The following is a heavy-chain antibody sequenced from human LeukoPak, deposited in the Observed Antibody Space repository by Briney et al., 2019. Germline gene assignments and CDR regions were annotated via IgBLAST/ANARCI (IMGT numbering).Heavy chain of an antibody. J-gene: IGHJ4*02. V-gene: IGHV4-59*01. Sequence: SETLSLTCTVSGGSIRSYQWSWIRQPPGKGPEWIGYIYYSGSTNYNPSLKSRVTISVDTTKNQFSLRLTSMTAADTAVYYCARDQGALYSRSWFDYWGQGTLVTVSS. CDR1: GGSIRSYQ. CDR3: ARDQGALYSRSWFDY. D-gene: IGHD6-13*01. CDR2: IYYSGST.